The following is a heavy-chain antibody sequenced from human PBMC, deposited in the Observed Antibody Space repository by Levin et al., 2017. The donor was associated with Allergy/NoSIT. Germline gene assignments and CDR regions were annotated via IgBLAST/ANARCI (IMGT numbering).Heavy chain of an antibody. J-gene: IGHJ4*02. D-gene: IGHD6-19*01. CDR1: GYTFTSYG. CDR3: AREGYSSGSQGFDY. CDR2: ISAYNGNT. Sequence: GESLKISCKASGYTFTSYGISWVRQAPGQGLEWMGWISAYNGNTNYAQKLQGRVTMTTDTSTSTAYMELRSLRSDDTAVYYCAREGYSSGSQGFDYWGQGTLVTVSS. V-gene: IGHV1-18*01.